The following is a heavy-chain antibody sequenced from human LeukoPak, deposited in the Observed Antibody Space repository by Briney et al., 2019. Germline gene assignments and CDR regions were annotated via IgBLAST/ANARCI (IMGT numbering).Heavy chain of an antibody. V-gene: IGHV1-2*06. CDR1: GYTFTGYY. Sequence: ASVKVSCKASGYTFTGYYMHWVRQAPGQGLEWMGRINPNSGGTNYAQKFQGRVTMTRDTSISTAYMELSRLRSDDTAVYYCARHPYYDSRGYYVYWGQGTLVTVSS. D-gene: IGHD3-22*01. CDR2: INPNSGGT. CDR3: ARHPYYDSRGYYVY. J-gene: IGHJ4*02.